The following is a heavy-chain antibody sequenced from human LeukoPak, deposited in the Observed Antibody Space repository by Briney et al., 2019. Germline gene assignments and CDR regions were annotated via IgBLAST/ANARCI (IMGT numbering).Heavy chain of an antibody. D-gene: IGHD2-15*01. Sequence: GGSLRLSCAASGFTFSSYAMHWVRQAPGKGLEYVSAISSNGGSTYYANAVKGRFTISRDNSKNMLYLQMGSLRVEDMAVYYCAKVRDIYCSGGTCFYFDYWGQGTLVTVSS. CDR1: GFTFSSYA. CDR2: ISSNGGST. J-gene: IGHJ4*02. V-gene: IGHV3-64*01. CDR3: AKVRDIYCSGGTCFYFDY.